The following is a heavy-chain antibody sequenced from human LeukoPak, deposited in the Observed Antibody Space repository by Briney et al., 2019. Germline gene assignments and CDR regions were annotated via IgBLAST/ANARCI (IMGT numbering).Heavy chain of an antibody. D-gene: IGHD3-3*01. J-gene: IGHJ6*03. Sequence: ASVKVSCKASGYTFTNYYIHWVRQAPGQGLEWMGIINPSGGSTSYAQKFQGRVTMTRDTSTSTAYMELSSLRSEDTAVYYCARDDFWSGYLYGGPYYYYMDVWGKGTTVTVSS. V-gene: IGHV1-46*01. CDR2: INPSGGST. CDR1: GYTFTNYY. CDR3: ARDDFWSGYLYGGPYYYYMDV.